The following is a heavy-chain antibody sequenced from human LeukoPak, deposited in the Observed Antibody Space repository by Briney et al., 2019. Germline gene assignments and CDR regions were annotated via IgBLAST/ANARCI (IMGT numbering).Heavy chain of an antibody. J-gene: IGHJ4*02. CDR3: TRVRVVGGTIVDY. CDR1: GFSVSSNY. V-gene: IGHV3-53*01. D-gene: IGHD1-26*01. CDR2: IYSGGST. Sequence: GGSLRLSCAASGFSVSSNYMSWVRQAPGKGLEWVSVIYSGGSTYYADSVKGRFTISRDNSKNTVYLQMNSLTTEDTAVYYCTRVRVVGGTIVDYWGQGTLVTVSS.